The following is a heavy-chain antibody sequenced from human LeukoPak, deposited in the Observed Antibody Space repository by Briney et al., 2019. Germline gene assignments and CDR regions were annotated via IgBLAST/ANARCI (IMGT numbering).Heavy chain of an antibody. CDR3: AKAFGTGYMIVVVITFDI. V-gene: IGHV3-23*01. D-gene: IGHD3-22*01. Sequence: GGSLRLSCAASGFTLSSYAMSWVRQAPGKGLEWVSAISGSGGSTYYADSVKGRFTISRDNSKNTLYLQMNSLRAEDTAVYYCAKAFGTGYMIVVVITFDIWGQGTMVTVSS. J-gene: IGHJ3*02. CDR1: GFTLSSYA. CDR2: ISGSGGST.